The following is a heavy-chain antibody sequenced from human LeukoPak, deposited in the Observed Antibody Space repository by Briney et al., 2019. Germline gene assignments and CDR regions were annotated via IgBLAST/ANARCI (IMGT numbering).Heavy chain of an antibody. Sequence: PGGSLRLSCAASGFTFSSHTINWIRQAPGKGLDWVSSISRSSTYVKYADSIEGRFAIARDDAKKSLFLQMQSLRVEDTAVYYCARSPVAGMSWYLDLWGRGTLVTVSS. V-gene: IGHV3-21*01. CDR2: ISRSSTYV. CDR3: ARSPVAGMSWYLDL. CDR1: GFTFSSHT. D-gene: IGHD6-19*01. J-gene: IGHJ2*01.